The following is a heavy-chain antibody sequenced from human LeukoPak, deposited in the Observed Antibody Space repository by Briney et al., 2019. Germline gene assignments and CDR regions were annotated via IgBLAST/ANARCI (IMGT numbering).Heavy chain of an antibody. CDR1: GFTFSSYE. J-gene: IGHJ4*02. CDR3: ASGVDSSGNDY. D-gene: IGHD6-25*01. Sequence: GGSLRLSCAASGFTFSSYEMNWVRQAPGKGLEWVSYISSSGSTIYYADSVKGRFTISRDNAKNSLYLQMNSLRAEDTVVYYCASGVDSSGNDYWGQGTLVTVSS. V-gene: IGHV3-48*03. CDR2: ISSSGSTI.